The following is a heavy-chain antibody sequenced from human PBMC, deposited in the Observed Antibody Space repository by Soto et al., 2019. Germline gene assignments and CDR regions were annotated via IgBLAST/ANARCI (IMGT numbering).Heavy chain of an antibody. J-gene: IGHJ4*02. D-gene: IGHD6-25*01. CDR3: ERAEGGSPCDY. CDR1: GGSISSGYCY. V-gene: IGHV4-61*02. CDR2: IYTSGST. Sequence: SETLSLTCSVSGGSISSGYCYWSWIRQPPGKGLEWIGRIYTSGSTNYNPSLKSRVTMSVDTSKNQFSLKLSSVTAADTAVYYCERAEGGSPCDYWGQGTRVTVSS.